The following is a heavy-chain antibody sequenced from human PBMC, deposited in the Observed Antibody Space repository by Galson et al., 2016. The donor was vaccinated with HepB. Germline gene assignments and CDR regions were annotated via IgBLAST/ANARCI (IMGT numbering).Heavy chain of an antibody. D-gene: IGHD3-9*01. CDR2: ISHEGRKK. CDR3: AKEGGSRYFDWLLKNGYSQH. V-gene: IGHV3-30*18. J-gene: IGHJ1*01. CDR1: GFSFSRYA. Sequence: SLRLSCAASGFSFSRYAMHWVRQAPGKGLEWVAVISHEGRKKYYADSVKGRFTISRDNSKNSLDLQMSTLRADDTAVYFCAKEGGSRYFDWLLKNGYSQHWGQGTLVTVSS.